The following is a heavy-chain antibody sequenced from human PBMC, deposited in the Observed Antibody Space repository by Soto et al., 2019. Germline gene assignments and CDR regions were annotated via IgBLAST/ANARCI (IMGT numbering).Heavy chain of an antibody. CDR1: GGSISSYY. J-gene: IGHJ5*02. D-gene: IGHD2-8*01. Sequence: SETLSLTCTVSGGSISSYYWSWIRQPPGKGLEWIGYIYYSGSTNYNPSLKSRVTISVDTSKNQFSLKLSSVTAADTAVYYCARGYCTNGVCYPGLVVWFDPWGQGTLVTVSS. CDR3: ARGYCTNGVCYPGLVVWFDP. CDR2: IYYSGST. V-gene: IGHV4-59*01.